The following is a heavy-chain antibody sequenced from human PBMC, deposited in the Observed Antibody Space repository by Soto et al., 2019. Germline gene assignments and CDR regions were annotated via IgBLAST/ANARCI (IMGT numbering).Heavy chain of an antibody. D-gene: IGHD2-15*01. CDR2: IYYSGST. CDR1: GGSISSYY. Sequence: SETLSLTCTVSGGSISSYYWSWIRQPPGKGLEWIGYIYYSGSTNYNPSLKSRVTISVDTSKNQFSLKLSSVTAADTAVYYCATYCSGGSCYSDAFDIWGQGTMVTVPS. V-gene: IGHV4-59*08. J-gene: IGHJ3*02. CDR3: ATYCSGGSCYSDAFDI.